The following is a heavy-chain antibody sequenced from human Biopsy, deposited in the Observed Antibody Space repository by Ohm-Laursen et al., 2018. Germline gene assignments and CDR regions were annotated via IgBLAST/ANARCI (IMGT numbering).Heavy chain of an antibody. V-gene: IGHV1-46*01. CDR3: VLASFDY. CDR2: INPRGGRT. J-gene: IGHJ4*02. Sequence: SVKVSCKASGYTFTSFYMHWVRQAPGQGLEWVGIINPRGGRTRYAQKFQGRVRMTTDTSTTTVYMELSSLRSEDTAVYYCVLASFDYWGQGTLVTVPS. CDR1: GYTFTSFY.